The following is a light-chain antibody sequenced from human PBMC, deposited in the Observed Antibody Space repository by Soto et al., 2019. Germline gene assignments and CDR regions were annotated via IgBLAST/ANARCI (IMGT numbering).Light chain of an antibody. Sequence: EVVLTQSPGTLSLSPGERATLSCRAPQSVASGYFAWYQQKPGQAPRLLIYGASTRATGIPDRFSGSGSGTDFTLTISRLEPEDSGVYFCQHYGTSRTFGQGTKVEIK. V-gene: IGKV3-20*01. J-gene: IGKJ1*01. CDR2: GAS. CDR3: QHYGTSRT. CDR1: QSVASGY.